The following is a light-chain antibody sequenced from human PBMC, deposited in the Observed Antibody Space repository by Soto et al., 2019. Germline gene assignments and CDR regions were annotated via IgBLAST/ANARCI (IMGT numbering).Light chain of an antibody. CDR3: QQHNSYPFT. CDR2: AAS. Sequence: DLPMTQSHSPLSASPGARVTITCRASQGINNYLTWYLQKPGKAPKLLIYAASTLQSGVPSRFSGSGSGTDFTLTISSLQPEDFATYHCQQHNSYPFTFGEGTKVDIK. CDR1: QGINNY. V-gene: IGKV1-9*01. J-gene: IGKJ4*01.